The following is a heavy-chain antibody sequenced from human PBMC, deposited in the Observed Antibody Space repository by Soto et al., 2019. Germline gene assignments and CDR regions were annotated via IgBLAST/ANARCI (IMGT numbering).Heavy chain of an antibody. CDR1: GGSFSGYY. J-gene: IGHJ6*02. CDR3: ARPSVGYYYGSGSYYRLRDYGMDV. CDR2: INHSGST. Sequence: NPSETLSLTCAVYGGSFSGYYWSWIRQPPGKGLEWIGEINHSGSTNYNPSLKSRVTISVDTSKNQFSLKLSSVTAADTAVYYCARPSVGYYYGSGSYYRLRDYGMDVWGQGTTVTVSS. D-gene: IGHD3-10*01. V-gene: IGHV4-34*01.